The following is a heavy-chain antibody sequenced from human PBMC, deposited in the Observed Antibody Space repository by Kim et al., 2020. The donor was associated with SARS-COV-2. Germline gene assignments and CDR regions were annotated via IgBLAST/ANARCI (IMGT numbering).Heavy chain of an antibody. D-gene: IGHD3-22*01. V-gene: IGHV4-59*09. J-gene: IGHJ5*01. Sequence: YAPALKGRVAISVDTSKDQFSLRLRSVTAADAALYYCARGAVGLLSWFDSWGQGTLVTVSS. CDR3: ARGAVGLLSWFDS.